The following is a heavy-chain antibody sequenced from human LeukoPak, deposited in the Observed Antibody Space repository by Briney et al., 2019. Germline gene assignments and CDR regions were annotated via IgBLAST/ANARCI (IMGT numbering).Heavy chain of an antibody. CDR1: GYXFANYW. V-gene: IGHV5-51*01. D-gene: IGHD6-19*01. Sequence: GESLKISCNGFGYXFANYWISWVRQMPGKGLEWMGIIYPGDSDTRYSPSFQGQVTISADKSLTTAYLQWSSLKASDTAMYYCARRIAVAGTDYFDYWGQGTLVTVSS. CDR2: IYPGDSDT. CDR3: ARRIAVAGTDYFDY. J-gene: IGHJ4*02.